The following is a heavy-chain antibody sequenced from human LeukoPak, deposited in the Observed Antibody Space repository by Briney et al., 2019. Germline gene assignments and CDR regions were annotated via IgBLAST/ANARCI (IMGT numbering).Heavy chain of an antibody. D-gene: IGHD4-17*01. CDR2: ISTGSTI. CDR3: ATGDYGDLWDY. J-gene: IGHJ4*02. CDR1: GFSFSGYE. Sequence: GGSLRLSCAASGFSFSGYEMNWVLQAPGKGLEWVSYISTGSTIYYGDSVKGRFTSSRDNAKNSLYLQMNSLRDEDTAVYYCATGDYGDLWDYWGQGTLVTVSS. V-gene: IGHV3-48*03.